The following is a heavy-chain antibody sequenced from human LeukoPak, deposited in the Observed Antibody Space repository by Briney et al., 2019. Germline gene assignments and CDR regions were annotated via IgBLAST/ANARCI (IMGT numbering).Heavy chain of an antibody. Sequence: ASVKVSCKASGYTFTGYYMHWVRQAPGQGLEWMGWINPNSGGTNYAQKFQGRVTITRNTSISTAYMELSSLRSEDTAVYYCARGPGARGSYRKNYYYYYYMDVWGKGTTVTVSS. CDR1: GYTFTGYY. V-gene: IGHV1-2*02. D-gene: IGHD1-26*01. CDR2: INPNSGGT. J-gene: IGHJ6*03. CDR3: ARGPGARGSYRKNYYYYYYMDV.